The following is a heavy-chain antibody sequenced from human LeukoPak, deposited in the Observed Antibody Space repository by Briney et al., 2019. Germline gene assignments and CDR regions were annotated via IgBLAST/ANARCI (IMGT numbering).Heavy chain of an antibody. D-gene: IGHD2-2*01. V-gene: IGHV3-23*01. J-gene: IGHJ5*01. CDR1: GFTFSKYD. CDR2: VSDGGEIT. Sequence: GGSLRLSCAASGFTFSKYDMIWVRQAPGKGLEWVSFVSDGGEITKYADSVKGRFTISRDNPKNTLYLHMNSLRTEDTAVYYCAKEPREYCSSTSCPNWFDSWGQGTLVTVSS. CDR3: AKEPREYCSSTSCPNWFDS.